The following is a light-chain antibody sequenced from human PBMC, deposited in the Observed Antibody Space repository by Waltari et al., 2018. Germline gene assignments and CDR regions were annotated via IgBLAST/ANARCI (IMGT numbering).Light chain of an antibody. CDR2: AAS. CDR1: QTIINY. Sequence: DIQMTQSPSSLSASVGNRVTITCRASQTIINYLNWYQQKPGKAPKLLIYAASSLQSGVPSRFSGSGSGTDFTLPISSLQPEDFATYYCQQRYSTPPYTFGQGTQLEIK. V-gene: IGKV1-39*01. J-gene: IGKJ2*01. CDR3: QQRYSTPPYT.